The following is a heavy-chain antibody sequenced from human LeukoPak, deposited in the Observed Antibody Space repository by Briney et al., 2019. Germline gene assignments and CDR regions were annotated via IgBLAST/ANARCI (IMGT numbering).Heavy chain of an antibody. D-gene: IGHD4-17*01. J-gene: IGHJ4*02. Sequence: PSETLSLTCTVSGGSISSSSHYWGWIRQPPGKGLEWIGSIYYSGSTYYNPSLKSRVTISVDTSKNQFSLKLSSVTAADTAVYYCARRGTVTTILDYWGQGTLVTVSS. CDR1: GGSISSSSHY. CDR3: ARRGTVTTILDY. CDR2: IYYSGST. V-gene: IGHV4-39*01.